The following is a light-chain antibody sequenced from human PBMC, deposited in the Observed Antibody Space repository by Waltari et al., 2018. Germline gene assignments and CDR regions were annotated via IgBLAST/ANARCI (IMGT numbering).Light chain of an antibody. CDR3: HQRSDWGT. J-gene: IGKJ4*01. CDR1: QSISNY. Sequence: EIVLTQSPATLSLSPGERATLSCRASQSISNYLAWYQQKRGQAPRPLLHDTSNSATGIPAKFSGSRSGTEFTHTISSLGPEDFAVYYCHQRSDWGTFGGGTKVEI. V-gene: IGKV3-11*01. CDR2: DTS.